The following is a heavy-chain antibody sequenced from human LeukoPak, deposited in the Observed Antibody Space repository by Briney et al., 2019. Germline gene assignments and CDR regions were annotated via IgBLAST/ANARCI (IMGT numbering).Heavy chain of an antibody. CDR2: INPNSGGT. V-gene: IGHV1-2*02. Sequence: ASVKVSCKASGYTFTGYYMHWVRQAPGQGLERMGWINPNSGGTNYAQKFQGRVTMTRDTSISTAYMELSRLRSDDTAVYYCARAGGMVEWLRFSSGGAIDYWGQGTLVTVSS. D-gene: IGHD5-12*01. J-gene: IGHJ4*02. CDR1: GYTFTGYY. CDR3: ARAGGMVEWLRFSSGGAIDY.